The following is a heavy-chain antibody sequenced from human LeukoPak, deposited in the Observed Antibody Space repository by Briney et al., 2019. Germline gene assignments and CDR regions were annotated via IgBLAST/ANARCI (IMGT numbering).Heavy chain of an antibody. CDR2: INHSGST. CDR1: GGSFSGYY. CDR3: ARGEAGTTEGSFDY. V-gene: IGHV4-34*01. J-gene: IGHJ4*02. Sequence: SETLSLTCAVYGGSFSGYYWSWIRQPPGKGLEWIGEINHSGSTNYNPSLKSRVTILVDTSKNQFSLKLSSVTAADTAVYYCARGEAGTTEGSFDYWGQGTLVTVSS. D-gene: IGHD1-1*01.